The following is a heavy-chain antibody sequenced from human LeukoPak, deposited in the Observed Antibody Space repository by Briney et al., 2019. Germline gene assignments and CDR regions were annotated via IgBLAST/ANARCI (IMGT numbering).Heavy chain of an antibody. D-gene: IGHD2-2*01. V-gene: IGHV1-69*06. CDR1: GGTLSSYA. J-gene: IGHJ6*04. Sequence: SVKVSCRASGGTLSSYAISWGRQAPGQGLELVGGVIPIFCTANYAQKFQGRVTITADKSTSTAYMELSSLRSEDTAVYYCARAVYCSSTSCQNYYYYGMDVWGKGTTVTVSS. CDR3: ARAVYCSSTSCQNYYYYGMDV. CDR2: VIPIFCTA.